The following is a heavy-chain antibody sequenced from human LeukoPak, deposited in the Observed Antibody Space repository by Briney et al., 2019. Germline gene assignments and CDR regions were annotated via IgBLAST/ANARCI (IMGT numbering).Heavy chain of an antibody. CDR3: ARGDDFSGDH. CDR1: GFTFSNFW. Sequence: AGGSLRLSCAVSGFTFSNFWMSWVRQAPGRGLEWVANIHPEGNEKNHVESVKGRFTISRDNTKNLLFLQMNGLRVEDTAVYYCARGDDFSGDHWGQGTLVTVSS. CDR2: IHPEGNEK. J-gene: IGHJ4*02. D-gene: IGHD1-1*01. V-gene: IGHV3-7*04.